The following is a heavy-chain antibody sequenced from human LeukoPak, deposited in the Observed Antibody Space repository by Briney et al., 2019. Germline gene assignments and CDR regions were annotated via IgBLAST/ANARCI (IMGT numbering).Heavy chain of an antibody. Sequence: SVKVSCKASGGTCSSYAISWVRQAPGQGLEWMGRIIPILGIANYAQKFQGRVTITADKSTSTAYMELSSLRSEDTAVYYCARMGKTHYDFWTRPGPWGQGTLVTVSS. CDR1: GGTCSSYA. CDR3: ARMGKTHYDFWTRPGP. V-gene: IGHV1-69*04. J-gene: IGHJ5*02. CDR2: IIPILGIA. D-gene: IGHD3-3*01.